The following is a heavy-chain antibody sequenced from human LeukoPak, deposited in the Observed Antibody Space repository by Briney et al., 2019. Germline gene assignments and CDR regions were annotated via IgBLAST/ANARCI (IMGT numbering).Heavy chain of an antibody. CDR3: AKDSDLDIVATRSWLDP. D-gene: IGHD5-12*01. Sequence: GGSLRLSCAASGFTFDDYAMPWVRQASGRGPEWVSGISWNGVTIGYADSVKGRFAISRDNAKNSLYLQMNSLRPEDTALYYCAKDSDLDIVATRSWLDPWGQGTLVTVSS. V-gene: IGHV3-9*01. J-gene: IGHJ5*02. CDR2: ISWNGVTI. CDR1: GFTFDDYA.